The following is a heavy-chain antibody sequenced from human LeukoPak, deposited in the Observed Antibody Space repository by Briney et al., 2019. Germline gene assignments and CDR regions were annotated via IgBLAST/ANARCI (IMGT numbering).Heavy chain of an antibody. CDR1: GGSISSGGYS. J-gene: IGHJ2*01. V-gene: IGHV4-30-2*01. CDR3: ARVRYYDSSGYPRTDWYFDL. CDR2: IYHSGST. D-gene: IGHD3-22*01. Sequence: SETLSPTCAVSGGSISSGGYSWSWIRQPPGKGLEWIGYIYHSGSTYYNLSLKSRVTISVDRSKNQFSLKLSSVTAADTAVYYCARVRYYDSSGYPRTDWYFDLWGRGTLVTVSS.